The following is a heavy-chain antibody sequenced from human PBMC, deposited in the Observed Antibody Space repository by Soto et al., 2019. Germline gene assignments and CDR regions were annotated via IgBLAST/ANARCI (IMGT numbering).Heavy chain of an antibody. CDR3: ASSHAGAHITAAVH. Sequence: SETLSLTCTVSGGYIISYYWSWIRQPPGKGLEWIGYIYYSGSTNYNPSLKSRVTISVDRSKNQFSLKLSSVTAADTAVYYCASSHAGAHITAAVHWGQGTLVTVSS. CDR1: GGYIISYY. D-gene: IGHD6-13*01. V-gene: IGHV4-59*12. J-gene: IGHJ4*02. CDR2: IYYSGST.